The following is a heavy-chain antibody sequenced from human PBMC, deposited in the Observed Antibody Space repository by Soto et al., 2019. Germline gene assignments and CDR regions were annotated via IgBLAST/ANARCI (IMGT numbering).Heavy chain of an antibody. CDR1: GGSFRSYA. CDR2: IIPIFGTA. V-gene: IGHV1-69*01. CDR3: AGRGSSVDDY. J-gene: IGHJ4*02. D-gene: IGHD3-10*01. Sequence: QVQLVQSGAAVKKPGSSVQVSCPASGGSFRSYALSWVRPAPGQGREWLGGIIPIFGTANYAQKCQGRVTITADESTSTAYMELSSLRSEDTAEYYCAGRGSSVDDYWGQGTLVTVSS.